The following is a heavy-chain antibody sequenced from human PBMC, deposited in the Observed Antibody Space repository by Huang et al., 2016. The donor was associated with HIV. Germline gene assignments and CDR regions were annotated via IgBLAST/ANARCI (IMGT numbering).Heavy chain of an antibody. CDR3: AKATGITLDLGDT. D-gene: IGHD3-10*01. V-gene: IGHV3-30*18. CDR1: GFTFSDFA. Sequence: VESGGGVVQPGRSLRLSCTVSGFTFSDFAMHWVRQAPGKGLEWVAVISYDGSKKFHADSLKCRFIISRDNSRKTLYLHMNSLRSDDTAMYYCAKATGITLDLGDTWGQGTLVSVSP. CDR2: ISYDGSKK. J-gene: IGHJ5*02.